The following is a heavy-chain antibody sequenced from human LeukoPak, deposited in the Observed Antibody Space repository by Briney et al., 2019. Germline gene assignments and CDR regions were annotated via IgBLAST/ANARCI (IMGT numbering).Heavy chain of an antibody. D-gene: IGHD3-16*01. V-gene: IGHV3-23*01. J-gene: IGHJ3*02. Sequence: GGSLRLSCAASGFTFSSYDMSWVRQAPGKGLEWVSSISLSTDGTTYADSVKGRFTVSTDNAKKTIYLQMDSLRVEDTAIYYCAKALTRWAFDIWGQGTMVTVSS. CDR3: AKALTRWAFDI. CDR2: ISLSTDGT. CDR1: GFTFSSYD.